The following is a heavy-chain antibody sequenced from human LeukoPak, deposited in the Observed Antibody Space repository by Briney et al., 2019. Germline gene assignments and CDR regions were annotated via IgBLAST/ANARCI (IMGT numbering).Heavy chain of an antibody. V-gene: IGHV1-2*02. CDR3: ARDSDYGDYYFDY. CDR2: INPNSGGI. D-gene: IGHD4-17*01. Sequence: ASVKVSCKASGYTFTGYYMHWVRQAPGQGLEWMGWINPNSGGINYAQKFQGRVTMTRDTSISTAYMELSRLRSDDTAVYYCARDSDYGDYYFDYWGQGTLVTVSS. CDR1: GYTFTGYY. J-gene: IGHJ4*02.